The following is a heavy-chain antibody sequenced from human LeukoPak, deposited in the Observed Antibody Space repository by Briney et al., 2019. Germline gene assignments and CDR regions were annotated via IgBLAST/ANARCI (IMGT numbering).Heavy chain of an antibody. D-gene: IGHD3-9*01. CDR2: ISTSGSTI. Sequence: GGSLRPSCAASGFTFSSYEMNWVRQAPGKGLEWVSYISTSGSTIYYADSVKGRFTISRDNAKNSLYLQMNSLRAEDTAAYYCARDHDWARAFDIWGQGTMVTVSS. V-gene: IGHV3-48*03. CDR1: GFTFSSYE. J-gene: IGHJ3*02. CDR3: ARDHDWARAFDI.